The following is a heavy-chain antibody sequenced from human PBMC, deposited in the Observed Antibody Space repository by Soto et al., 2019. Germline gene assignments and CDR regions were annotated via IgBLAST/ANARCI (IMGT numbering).Heavy chain of an antibody. CDR3: ARGVYYYDTSGYYSDYSGMDV. J-gene: IGHJ6*02. D-gene: IGHD3-22*01. CDR1: GFTFNIYE. V-gene: IGHV3-48*03. CDR2: ITTSGNTI. Sequence: GESLKISCAASGFTFNIYEMNWVRQAPGKGLEWVSYITTSGNTIYYADSVKGRFTISRDNAKNSLYLQMNSLRAEDTAVYYCARGVYYYDTSGYYSDYSGMDVWGQGTTVTVSS.